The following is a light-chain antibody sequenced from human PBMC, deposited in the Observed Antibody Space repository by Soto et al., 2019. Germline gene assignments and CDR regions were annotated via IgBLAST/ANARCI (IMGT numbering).Light chain of an antibody. Sequence: QSVLTQPPSATGSPGQSVTIPWTGTSSEAGGHDDVSCYKQHPGKVPKLLIYGATDRASGVSNRFSGSKSGNVASLTISRLQAEDEADYYCCSYTSDLTPYVFGPGTKVTVL. CDR1: SSEAGGHDD. CDR3: CSYTSDLTPYV. CDR2: GAT. J-gene: IGLJ1*01. V-gene: IGLV2-14*03.